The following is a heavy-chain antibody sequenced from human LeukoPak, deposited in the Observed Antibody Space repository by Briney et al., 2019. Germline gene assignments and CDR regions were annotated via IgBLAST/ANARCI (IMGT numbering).Heavy chain of an antibody. CDR3: AGGGVRFQDLNY. D-gene: IGHD3-3*01. J-gene: IGHJ4*02. CDR2: IYYSGST. Sequence: SETLSLTCIVSGGSISSYYWSWIRQPPGKGLEWIGYIYYSGSTNYNPSLKSRVTISVDTSKNQFSLKLSSVTAADTAVYYCAGGGVRFQDLNYWGQGTLVTVPS. V-gene: IGHV4-59*01. CDR1: GGSISSYY.